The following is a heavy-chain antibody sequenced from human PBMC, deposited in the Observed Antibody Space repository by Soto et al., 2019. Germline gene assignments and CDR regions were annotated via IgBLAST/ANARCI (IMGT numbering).Heavy chain of an antibody. Sequence: SGPTLGNPTQTLTLTCSYSGISLSSGVVGVGWIRQPPGEALEWLALIYWNAEQYYNPSLRNRLTITRDPSKNQVVLTLTNMDPVDTATYYCAHRLPGPSGYGVWGQGTTVTVSS. CDR2: IYWNAEQ. J-gene: IGHJ6*02. CDR1: GISLSSGVVG. D-gene: IGHD6-13*01. V-gene: IGHV2-5*01. CDR3: AHRLPGPSGYGV.